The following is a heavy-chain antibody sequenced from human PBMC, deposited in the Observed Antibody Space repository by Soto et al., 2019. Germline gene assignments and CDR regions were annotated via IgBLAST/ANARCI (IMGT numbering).Heavy chain of an antibody. D-gene: IGHD3-16*02. CDR3: TAVLLHYDYIWKSYRFTQGGFDI. Sequence: EVQMVESGGGSVKPGGSLRLSCAVSGFTFAHAWMNWVRQVPGKGLEWVGHIKSKTDGETTDYAAPVRGRFTISRDDSKDTLYLQMNSLKTEDTAFYYCTAVLLHYDYIWKSYRFTQGGFDIWGQGTMVTVSS. J-gene: IGHJ3*02. CDR2: IKSKTDGETT. CDR1: GFTFAHAW. V-gene: IGHV3-15*01.